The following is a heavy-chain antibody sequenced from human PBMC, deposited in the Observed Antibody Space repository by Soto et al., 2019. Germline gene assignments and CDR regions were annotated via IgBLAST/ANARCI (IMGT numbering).Heavy chain of an antibody. J-gene: IGHJ4*02. V-gene: IGHV3-23*01. CDR3: ARRSSGWYFDY. Sequence: EVQLLESGGGLVQPGGSLRLSCAASGFTFSSYAMSWVLQAPGKGLECVSAISGSGGSTYYADSVKGRFTISRDNSKNTLYLQMNSLRAEDTAVYYCARRSSGWYFDYWGQGTLVTVDS. CDR1: GFTFSSYA. CDR2: ISGSGGST. D-gene: IGHD6-19*01.